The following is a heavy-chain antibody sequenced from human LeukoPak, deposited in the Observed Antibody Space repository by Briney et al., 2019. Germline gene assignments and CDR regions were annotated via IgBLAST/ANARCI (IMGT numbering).Heavy chain of an antibody. CDR2: IYYSGST. J-gene: IGHJ3*02. V-gene: IGHV4-31*03. Sequence: SETLSLTCTVSGGSISSGGYYWSWIRQHPGKGLEWIGYIYYSGSTYYNPSLKSRVTISVDTSKNQFSLKLSSVTAADKAVYYCARDRRDAFDIWGQGTMVTVSS. CDR3: ARDRRDAFDI. CDR1: GGSISSGGYY.